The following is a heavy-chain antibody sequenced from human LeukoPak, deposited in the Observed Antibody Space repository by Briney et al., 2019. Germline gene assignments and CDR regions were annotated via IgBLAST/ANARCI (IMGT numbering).Heavy chain of an antibody. V-gene: IGHV1-24*01. CDR3: ARDRSPVVYATREIDY. CDR2: FDPEDGET. Sequence: ASVNVSCKVSVYTLTELSMHWVRQAPGKGLEWMGGFDPEDGETIYAQKFQGRVTMTEDTSTDTAYMELRSLRSDDTAVYYCARDRSPVVYATREIDYWGQGTLVTVSS. D-gene: IGHD2-8*02. CDR1: VYTLTELS. J-gene: IGHJ4*02.